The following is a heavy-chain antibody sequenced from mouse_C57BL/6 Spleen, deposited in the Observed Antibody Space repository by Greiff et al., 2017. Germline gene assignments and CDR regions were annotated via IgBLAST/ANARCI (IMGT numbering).Heavy chain of an antibody. V-gene: IGHV1-80*01. CDR3: ARESNYVFAY. J-gene: IGHJ3*01. D-gene: IGHD2-5*01. CDR2: IYPGDGDT. Sequence: QVQLKESGAELVKPGASVKISCKASGYAFSSYWMNWVKQRPGKGLEWIGQIYPGDGDTNYNGKFKGKATLTADKSSSTAYMQLSSLTSEDSAVYFCARESNYVFAYWGQGTLVTVSA. CDR1: GYAFSSYW.